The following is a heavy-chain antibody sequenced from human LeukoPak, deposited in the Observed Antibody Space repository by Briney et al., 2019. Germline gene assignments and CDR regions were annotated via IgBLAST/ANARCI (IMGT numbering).Heavy chain of an antibody. Sequence: HPGGSLRLSCAASGFTFSPSWMHWVRQAPGKGLEWVSRINNDGSYINYADSVKGRFTISRDNAKNTVDLQMNSLRAEDTAVYYCAKFPIVGGSDIWGQGTMVTVSS. CDR3: AKFPIVGGSDI. CDR2: INNDGSYI. D-gene: IGHD1-26*01. J-gene: IGHJ3*02. CDR1: GFTFSPSW. V-gene: IGHV3-74*01.